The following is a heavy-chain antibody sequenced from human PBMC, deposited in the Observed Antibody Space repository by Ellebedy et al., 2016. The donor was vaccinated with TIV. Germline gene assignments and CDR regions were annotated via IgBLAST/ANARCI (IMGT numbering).Heavy chain of an antibody. Sequence: SETLSLXXAVYGGSFSGYYWSWIRQPPGKGLEWIGEINHSGSTNYNPSLKSRVTISVDTSKNQFSLKLSSVTAADTAVYYCARRRSSGWYYFDYWGQGTLVTVSS. CDR2: INHSGST. V-gene: IGHV4-34*01. CDR1: GGSFSGYY. D-gene: IGHD6-19*01. J-gene: IGHJ4*02. CDR3: ARRRSSGWYYFDY.